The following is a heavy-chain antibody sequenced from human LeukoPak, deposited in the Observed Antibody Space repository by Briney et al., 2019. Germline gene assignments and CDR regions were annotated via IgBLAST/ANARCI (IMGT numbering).Heavy chain of an antibody. V-gene: IGHV4-59*01. D-gene: IGHD3-3*01. J-gene: IGHJ4*02. Sequence: PSETLSLTCTIARGSISSYYWSWLRQSPGKGLEWIASIDNTGNTNSNPSLKSRVTMSVDTSKNHFSLRLSSLIVADTAVYYCTRGRITIFGVVIPHFDNWGQGTLVTVSS. CDR1: RGSISSYY. CDR2: IDNTGNT. CDR3: TRGRITIFGVVIPHFDN.